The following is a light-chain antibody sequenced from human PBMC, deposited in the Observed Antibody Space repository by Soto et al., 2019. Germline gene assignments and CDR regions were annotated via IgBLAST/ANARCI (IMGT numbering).Light chain of an antibody. Sequence: QSALTQPASVSGSPGQSITISCTGTSSDVGSYKFVSWYQQHPGKAPKLRIYEGSKRHSGVSNRFSGSKSGNTASLTISGLQAEDEADYYCCSYAGSSTLVFGGGTKLTVL. CDR1: SSDVGSYKF. CDR3: CSYAGSSTLV. CDR2: EGS. V-gene: IGLV2-23*01. J-gene: IGLJ2*01.